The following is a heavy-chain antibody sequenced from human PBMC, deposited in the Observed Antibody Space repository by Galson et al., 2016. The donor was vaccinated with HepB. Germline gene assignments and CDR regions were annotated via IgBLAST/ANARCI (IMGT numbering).Heavy chain of an antibody. J-gene: IGHJ5*02. D-gene: IGHD4/OR15-4a*01. CDR2: IKQDGSEK. V-gene: IGHV3-7*01. Sequence: SLRLSCAAPGFSFNTHWMSWVRQTPGKGLEWVANIKQDGSEKYYVDSTRGRFTISRDNAKNSLYLQMNSLGADDTAVYYCVSQVYGDFGTWGQGTLVTVSS. CDR3: VSQVYGDFGT. CDR1: GFSFNTHW.